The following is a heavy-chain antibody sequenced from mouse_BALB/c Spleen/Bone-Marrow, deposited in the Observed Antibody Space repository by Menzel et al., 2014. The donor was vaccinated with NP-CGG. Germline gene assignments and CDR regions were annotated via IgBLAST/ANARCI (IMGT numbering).Heavy chain of an antibody. V-gene: IGHV6-6*01. CDR3: TSYCGYC. D-gene: IGHD1-2*01. CDR1: GFTFCDSW. J-gene: IGHJ2*01. Sequence: ELGGGLVQPGGSMKLFCSASGFTFCDSWMDWVRQSPERGLEWVAEIRNKANNLAAYFSESVKGRFTISRDDSNSSVYLQMNILRPEGTGSYYCTSYCGYCWGQGTTLTVSS. CDR2: IRNKANNLAA.